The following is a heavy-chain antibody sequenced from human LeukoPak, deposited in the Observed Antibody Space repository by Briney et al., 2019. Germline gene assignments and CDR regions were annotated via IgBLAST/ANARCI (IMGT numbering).Heavy chain of an antibody. CDR3: ARHASQGLNKPLDY. D-gene: IGHD6-19*01. V-gene: IGHV4-39*01. J-gene: IGHJ4*02. CDR1: GGSIGSNGDY. CDR2: IHFGGST. Sequence: SRTLSLTRTVAGGSIGSNGDYWGWIRHPPRTGRDWIGNIHFGGSTYYNASLMSRVTRSVDTSKTHFSLKLSSVTAADTAVYYCARHASQGLNKPLDYWGQGTLVTVSS.